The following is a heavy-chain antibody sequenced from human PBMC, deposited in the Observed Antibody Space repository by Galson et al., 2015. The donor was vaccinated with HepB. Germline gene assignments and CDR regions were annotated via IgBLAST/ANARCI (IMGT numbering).Heavy chain of an antibody. CDR1: GDSVSSISVS. V-gene: IGHV6-1*01. CDR2: TYYRSKWYN. J-gene: IGHJ4*02. CDR3: ARGYSAIRQFDY. D-gene: IGHD2-15*01. Sequence: CAISGDSVSSISVSWNWIRQSPSRGLEWLGRTYYRSKWYNEYATSVKSRITINPDTSKSQFSLHLKSVSPEDTAVYYCARGYSAIRQFDYWGQGTLVTVSS.